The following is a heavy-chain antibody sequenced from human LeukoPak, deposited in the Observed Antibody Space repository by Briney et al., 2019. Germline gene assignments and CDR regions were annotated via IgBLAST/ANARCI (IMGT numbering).Heavy chain of an antibody. V-gene: IGHV5-51*01. Sequence: GESLKIPCKTAGYFFPNVWTCWWRRVPGKGPEWIVIIYPADSDTKYSPSFQGRVTISADRSTSTAYLHSSNLKAPDSAIYYCARHGQWLRSDFSGPWGQGTVVTVSS. J-gene: IGHJ5*02. CDR1: GYFFPNVW. D-gene: IGHD5-12*01. CDR2: IYPADSDT. CDR3: ARHGQWLRSDFSGP.